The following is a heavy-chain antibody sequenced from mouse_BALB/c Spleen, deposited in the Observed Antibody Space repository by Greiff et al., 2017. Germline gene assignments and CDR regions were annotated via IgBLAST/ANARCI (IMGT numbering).Heavy chain of an antibody. D-gene: IGHD1-1*01. J-gene: IGHJ4*01. CDR2: IWGDGST. Sequence: HLKESLPCLLSPSHSLSITFTVSGFSLTVYGVNWVRQPPGNGLEWLGMIWGDGSTDYNSALKSRLSISKDNSKSQVFLKMNSLQTDDTARYYCARDYGSSLSYAMDYWGQGTSVTVSS. V-gene: IGHV2-6-7*01. CDR1: GFSLTVYG. CDR3: ARDYGSSLSYAMDY.